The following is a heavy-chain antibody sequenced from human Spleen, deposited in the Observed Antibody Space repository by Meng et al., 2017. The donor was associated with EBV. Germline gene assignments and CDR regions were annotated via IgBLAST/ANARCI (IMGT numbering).Heavy chain of an antibody. CDR1: GGSIITYS. CDR3: ARGYTSGASFFDS. Sequence: QTHESGAASVSPSHTLSLSCAVSGGSIITYSWSWIRQPPGKGLEWLGYIYYGGDTNSNPSLRSRVTMSIDPSKNQFSLKLNSVTAADTAVYYCARGYTSGASFFDSWGQGALVTVSS. V-gene: IGHV4-59*07. D-gene: IGHD6-19*01. CDR2: IYYGGDT. J-gene: IGHJ4*02.